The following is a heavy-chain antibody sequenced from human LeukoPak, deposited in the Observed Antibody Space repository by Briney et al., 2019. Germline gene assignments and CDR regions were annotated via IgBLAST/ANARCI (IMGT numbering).Heavy chain of an antibody. D-gene: IGHD5-24*01. CDR3: ARQSGDGYNSFDY. J-gene: IGHJ4*02. CDR2: MNPNSGNT. V-gene: IGHV1-8*01. CDR1: GYTFTSYD. Sequence: ASVKVSCKASGYTFTSYDINWVRQATGQGLEWMGWMNPNSGNTGYAQKFQGRVTMTRNTSIGTAYMELNSLRSEDAAVYYCARQSGDGYNSFDYWGQGTLVTVSS.